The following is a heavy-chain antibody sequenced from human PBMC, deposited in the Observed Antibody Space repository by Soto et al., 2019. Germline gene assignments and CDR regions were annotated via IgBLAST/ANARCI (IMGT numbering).Heavy chain of an antibody. CDR2: IDGSDDSA. J-gene: IGHJ4*02. CDR3: AKPRPGSAYLFDY. CDR1: GFTFNNYA. V-gene: IGHV3-23*01. D-gene: IGHD2-8*02. Sequence: PGGSLRLSCAAFGFTFNNYAMSWVRQAPGKGLERVSKIDGSDDSAYYADSVKGPFSTSSDNSKNTLYLQMNSLRAEDTAVYYCAKPRPGSAYLFDYWRQVTLVTVSS.